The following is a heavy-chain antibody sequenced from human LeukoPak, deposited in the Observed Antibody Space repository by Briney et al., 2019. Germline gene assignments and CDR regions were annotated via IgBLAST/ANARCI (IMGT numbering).Heavy chain of an antibody. J-gene: IGHJ6*02. V-gene: IGHV1-69*04. D-gene: IGHD5-24*01. CDR3: ARDLTRDGYNHDIRYGMDV. CDR2: YIPMFRIA. Sequence: ASGNASGKASASPSASFDVHWVGQVNGQGLEWRGRYIPMFRIANYAQKFQGRVTITADKSTSTAYMELSSLRSEDTAVYYCARDLTRDGYNHDIRYGMDVWGQGTTVTVSS. CDR1: ASPSASFD.